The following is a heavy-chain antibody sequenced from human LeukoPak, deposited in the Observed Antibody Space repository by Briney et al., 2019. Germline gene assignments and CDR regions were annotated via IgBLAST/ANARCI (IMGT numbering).Heavy chain of an antibody. Sequence: GGSLRLSCAASGFTFSNYWMHWVRQAPGKGMAWVSRINTDGSSTNYADSVKGRFTISRDNAKNTVYLQMNSLRAEDTAVYYCANGAFRLYYIDVWGKGTTVTVPS. D-gene: IGHD3-16*01. CDR1: GFTFSNYW. CDR2: INTDGSST. J-gene: IGHJ6*03. CDR3: ANGAFRLYYIDV. V-gene: IGHV3-74*01.